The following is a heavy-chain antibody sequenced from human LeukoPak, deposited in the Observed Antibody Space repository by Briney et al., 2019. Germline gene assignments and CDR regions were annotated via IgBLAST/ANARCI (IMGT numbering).Heavy chain of an antibody. CDR1: GDSINSLDL. J-gene: IGHJ5*02. D-gene: IGHD1/OR15-1a*01. CDR3: ARGGGNIPWFDP. Sequence: SETLSLTCTVSGDSINSLDLWSWVRQPPGKGLEWIGEMYLSGTTHSNPSVKSRVTISIDKSKNQFFLNLGSVTAADTAVYYCARGGGNIPWFDPWGQGTLVTVSS. V-gene: IGHV4-4*02. CDR2: MYLSGTT.